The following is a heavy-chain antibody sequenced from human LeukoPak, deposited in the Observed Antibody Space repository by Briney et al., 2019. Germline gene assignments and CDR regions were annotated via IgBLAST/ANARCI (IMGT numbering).Heavy chain of an antibody. J-gene: IGHJ5*02. Sequence: GRSLRLSCAASGFTFSSYAMHWVRQAPGKGLEWVAVISYDGSTKYYADSVKGRFTISRDNSKNTLYLQMNSLRAEDTAVYYFARGAIARNWLDPWGQGTLVTVSS. CDR2: ISYDGSTK. V-gene: IGHV3-30*04. CDR1: GFTFSSYA. D-gene: IGHD2-21*01. CDR3: ARGAIARNWLDP.